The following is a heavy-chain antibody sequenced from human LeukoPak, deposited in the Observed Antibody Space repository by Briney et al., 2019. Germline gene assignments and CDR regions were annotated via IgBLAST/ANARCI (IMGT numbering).Heavy chain of an antibody. CDR1: GFTFSGYA. Sequence: GGSLRLSCAASGFTFSGYAMHWVRQAPGKGLEYVSAISSNGGSTYYANSVKGRFTISRDNSKNTLYLQMGSLRAEDMAVYYCARGRYYDSSGYSDYWGQGTLVTVSS. CDR3: ARGRYYDSSGYSDY. J-gene: IGHJ4*02. V-gene: IGHV3-64*01. D-gene: IGHD3-22*01. CDR2: ISSNGGST.